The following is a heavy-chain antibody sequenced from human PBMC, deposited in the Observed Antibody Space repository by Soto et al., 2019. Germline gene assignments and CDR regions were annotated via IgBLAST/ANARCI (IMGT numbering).Heavy chain of an antibody. D-gene: IGHD3-22*01. CDR2: ISSSSSTI. V-gene: IGHV3-48*02. CDR3: ARDDSSAKTYFDY. Sequence: GASVKVSCAASGFTFSSYSMNWVLQAPGKGLEWVSYISSSSSTIYYADSVKGRFTISRDNAKNSLYLQMNSLRDEDTAVYYCARDDSSAKTYFDYWGQGTLVTVSS. CDR1: GFTFSSYS. J-gene: IGHJ4*02.